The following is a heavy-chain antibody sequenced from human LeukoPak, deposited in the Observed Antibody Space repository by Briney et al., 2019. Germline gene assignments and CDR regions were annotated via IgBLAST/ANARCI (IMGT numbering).Heavy chain of an antibody. CDR2: IYHSGNT. D-gene: IGHD2-21*01. Sequence: PSETLSLTCAVSGGSITSGGYSWSWIRQPPGKGLECIGYIYHSGNTYYNPSLKSRVTISVDMSKNQFSLKLNSVTAADTAVYYCARGILNYYGGKMDWFDPWGQGTLVAVSS. CDR3: ARGILNYYGGKMDWFDP. V-gene: IGHV4-30-2*01. J-gene: IGHJ5*02. CDR1: GGSITSGGYS.